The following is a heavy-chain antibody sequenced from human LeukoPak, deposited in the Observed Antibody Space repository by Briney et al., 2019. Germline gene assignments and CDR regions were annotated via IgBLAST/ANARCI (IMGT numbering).Heavy chain of an antibody. D-gene: IGHD3-3*01. J-gene: IGHJ4*02. CDR2: LFSTGSA. CDR1: GASLTRPTYY. Sequence: SETLSLTCSVSGASLTRPTYYQWSWIRQPPGKGLELIGSLFSTGSATLNPSLKSRVTMSLDTSKSQFSLKLSSVTAEDSAVYYCARFKSGGFSYFDSWGQGTLVAVSS. V-gene: IGHV4-61*01. CDR3: ARFKSGGFSYFDS.